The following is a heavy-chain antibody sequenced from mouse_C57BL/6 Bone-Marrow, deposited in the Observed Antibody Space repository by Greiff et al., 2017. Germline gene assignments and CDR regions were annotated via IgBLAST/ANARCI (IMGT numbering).Heavy chain of an antibody. J-gene: IGHJ4*01. Sequence: EVQLQQSGAELVRPGASVKLSCTASGFNIKDDYMHWVKQRPEQGLEWIGWIDPENGDTEYASKFQGKATITADTSSNTAYLQLSSLTSEDTAVYYCTTTTVVASYYAMDYWGQGTSVTVSS. CDR2: IDPENGDT. D-gene: IGHD1-1*01. V-gene: IGHV14-4*01. CDR3: TTTTVVASYYAMDY. CDR1: GFNIKDDY.